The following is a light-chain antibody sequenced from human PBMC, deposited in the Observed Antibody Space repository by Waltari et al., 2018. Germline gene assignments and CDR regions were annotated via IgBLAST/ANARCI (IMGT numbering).Light chain of an antibody. J-gene: IGKJ1*01. CDR2: KAS. CDR1: QNINSW. Sequence: DIQMTQSPSTLSESVGARVTITCRASQNINSWLAWYQQKPGKAPKLLIYKASSLESGVPSRFSGSGSGTEFTLTITSLQPDDFATYFCQHYNNYSPWTFGQGTKVEVK. V-gene: IGKV1-5*03. CDR3: QHYNNYSPWT.